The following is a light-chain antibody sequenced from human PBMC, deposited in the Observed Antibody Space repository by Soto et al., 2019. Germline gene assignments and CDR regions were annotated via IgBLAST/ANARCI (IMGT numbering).Light chain of an antibody. Sequence: DIQMTQSPSTLSASVGDTVTITCRASQNINSWLAWYQQKPGKSPRLLIYKASIVEHGPNFSGSGSGTEFTLTIRNLQPDDFATYYCQQYHKSPYAFGQGTKLDIK. CDR1: QNINSW. CDR3: QQYHKSPYA. CDR2: KAS. J-gene: IGKJ2*01. V-gene: IGKV1-5*03.